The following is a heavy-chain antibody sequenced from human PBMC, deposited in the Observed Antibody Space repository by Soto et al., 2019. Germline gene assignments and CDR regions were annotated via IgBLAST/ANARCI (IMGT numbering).Heavy chain of an antibody. CDR3: AEEGSDWPYFDY. Sequence: EVQVLESGGGLVQPGGSLRLSCAASGFTFSTYAMSWVRQAPGKGLEWVSAISTSGGKTYYADSVKGRFTISTATSKNTLFLQMNSIRAEDTAVYYCAEEGSDWPYFDYWGQGTLVTVSS. D-gene: IGHD3-9*01. CDR1: GFTFSTYA. J-gene: IGHJ4*02. V-gene: IGHV3-23*01. CDR2: ISTSGGKT.